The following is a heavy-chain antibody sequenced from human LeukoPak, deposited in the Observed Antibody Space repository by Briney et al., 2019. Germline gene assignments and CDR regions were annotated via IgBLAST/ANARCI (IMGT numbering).Heavy chain of an antibody. Sequence: ASVKVSCKASGYTLTQHSMNWVRQAPGQGLEWMGWINPNSGGTNYAQKFQGRVTMTRDTSISTAYMELSRLRSDDTAVYYCARDLQRLVPAATAPRGGYYYYYMDVWGKGTTVTISS. CDR2: INPNSGGT. D-gene: IGHD2-2*01. CDR1: GYTLTQHS. V-gene: IGHV1-2*02. CDR3: ARDLQRLVPAATAPRGGYYYYYMDV. J-gene: IGHJ6*03.